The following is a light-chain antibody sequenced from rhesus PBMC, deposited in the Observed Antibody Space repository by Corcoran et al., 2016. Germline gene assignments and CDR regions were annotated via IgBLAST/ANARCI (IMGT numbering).Light chain of an antibody. V-gene: IGKV1-38*01. CDR3: QKYNSATYS. CDR2: DAS. CDR1: QGISRY. Sequence: DIQLTQSPSSLSASVGDRVTITCRASQGISRYLAWYQQKSGKAPKLLIYDASNLQSGGPSRFSGSGSGTAFTFTTRSLQPEDIGTYYCQKYNSATYSFGQGSKVEIK. J-gene: IGKJ2*01.